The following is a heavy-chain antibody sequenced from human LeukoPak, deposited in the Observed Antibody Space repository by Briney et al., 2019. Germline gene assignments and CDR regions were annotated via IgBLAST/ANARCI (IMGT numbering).Heavy chain of an antibody. CDR1: GYTFTSYY. J-gene: IGHJ4*02. CDR3: ARGEIRSYSPWYFDY. V-gene: IGHV1-46*01. Sequence: GASVKVSCEASGYTFTSYYMHWVRQAPGQGLEWMGIIIPSGGSTSYAQKFQGRVTMTRDTSTSTVYMELSSLRSEDTAVYYCARGEIRSYSPWYFDYWGQGTLVTVSS. D-gene: IGHD1-26*01. CDR2: IIPSGGST.